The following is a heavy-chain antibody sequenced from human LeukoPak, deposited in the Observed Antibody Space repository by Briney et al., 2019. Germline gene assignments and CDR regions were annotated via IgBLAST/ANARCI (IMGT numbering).Heavy chain of an antibody. CDR3: AKEGAYPIITYDS. CDR1: GFTFSSYW. CDR2: IKRDGNEK. D-gene: IGHD3-10*01. J-gene: IGHJ5*01. Sequence: GGSLRLSCAASGFTFSSYWMNWVRQAPGKGLERVANIKRDGNEKNYVDSVKGRFSISRDNAKNSLYLQMDSLRAEDTAVYYYAKEGAYPIITYDSWGQGALVTVSS. V-gene: IGHV3-7*01.